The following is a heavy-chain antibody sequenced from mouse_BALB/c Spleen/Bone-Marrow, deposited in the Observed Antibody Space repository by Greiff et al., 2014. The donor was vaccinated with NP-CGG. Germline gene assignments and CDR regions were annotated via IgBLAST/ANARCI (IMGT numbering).Heavy chain of an antibody. CDR1: GYTFSSYW. J-gene: IGHJ4*01. D-gene: IGHD4-1*01. V-gene: IGHV1-7*01. Sequence: QVQLQQSGAELAKPGASVKMSCKASGYTFSSYWMHWVKQRPGQGLEWIGYINPNTDYTEYNQKFKDKATLTADKSSSTAYMQLSSLTSEGSAVYYCARKGLGLAMDYWGQGTSVTVSS. CDR3: ARKGLGLAMDY. CDR2: INPNTDYT.